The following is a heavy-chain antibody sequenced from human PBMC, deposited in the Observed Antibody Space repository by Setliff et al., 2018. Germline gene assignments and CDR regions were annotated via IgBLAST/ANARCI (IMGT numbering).Heavy chain of an antibody. V-gene: IGHV4-39*07. J-gene: IGHJ4*02. D-gene: IGHD3-3*01. Sequence: SETLSLPCSVSGGSISGSHYSWVWMRQPPGKRLAWIGSTYYNGTAYYSPSLRSRVTMSVDTSKKQLSLQLSTVTAADTAVYYCRFWSGYYKNDYWGQGTLVTVSS. CDR1: GGSISGSHYS. CDR2: TYYNGTA. CDR3: RFWSGYYKNDY.